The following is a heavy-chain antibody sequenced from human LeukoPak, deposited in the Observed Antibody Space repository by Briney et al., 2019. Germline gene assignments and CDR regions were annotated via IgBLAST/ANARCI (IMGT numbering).Heavy chain of an antibody. V-gene: IGHV4-34*01. CDR1: GESFSGYY. CDR2: INHSGST. Sequence: SETLSLTCAVYGESFSGYYWSWIRQPPGKGLEWIGEINHSGSTNYNPSLKSRVTISVDTSKNQFSLKLSSVTAADTAVYYCASLYCSGGSCYSPPYYYYYGMDVWGQGTTVTVSS. D-gene: IGHD2-15*01. J-gene: IGHJ6*02. CDR3: ASLYCSGGSCYSPPYYYYYGMDV.